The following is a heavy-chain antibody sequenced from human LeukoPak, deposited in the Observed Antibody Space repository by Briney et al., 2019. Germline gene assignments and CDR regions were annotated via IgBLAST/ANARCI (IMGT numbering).Heavy chain of an antibody. CDR3: ARGKTSQNIVTRKTYNWFDP. D-gene: IGHD2/OR15-2a*01. V-gene: IGHV3-21*01. CDR2: ISPTGGAI. Sequence: KPGGSLRLSCAASGFTFSTSAMNWVRQAPGRGLEWVSSISPTGGAIFYADSLRGRFTISRDNAKNSLYLQMKSLRAEDTAVYYCARGKTSQNIVTRKTYNWFDPWGQGTLVTVSS. CDR1: GFTFSTSA. J-gene: IGHJ5*02.